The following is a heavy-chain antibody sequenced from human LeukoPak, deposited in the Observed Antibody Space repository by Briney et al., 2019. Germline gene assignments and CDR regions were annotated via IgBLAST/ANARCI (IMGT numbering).Heavy chain of an antibody. CDR2: ISSSGSTI. CDR1: GFTFSSYE. V-gene: IGHV3-48*03. Sequence: PGGSLRLSCAASGFTFSSYEMNWVRQAPGKGLEWVSYISSSGSTIYYADSVKGRFTISRDNAKNSLYLQMNSLRAEDTAVYYCARIYYGYELDVWGQGTTVTVSS. D-gene: IGHD3-10*01. CDR3: ARIYYGYELDV. J-gene: IGHJ6*02.